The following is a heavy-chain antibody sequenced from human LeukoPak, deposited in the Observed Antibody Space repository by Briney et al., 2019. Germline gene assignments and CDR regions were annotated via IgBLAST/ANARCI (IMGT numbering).Heavy chain of an antibody. V-gene: IGHV3-48*03. CDR3: ARSRIPDAFEV. Sequence: GGSLRLSCAASGFTFSSYDMDWVRQAPGKGLEWLSYISSSGSTIHYSDSVKGRFTISRDNAKNSLYLQMNSLRAEDTAVYYCARSRIPDAFEVWGQGTMVTISS. CDR2: ISSSGSTI. CDR1: GFTFSSYD. D-gene: IGHD2-21*01. J-gene: IGHJ3*01.